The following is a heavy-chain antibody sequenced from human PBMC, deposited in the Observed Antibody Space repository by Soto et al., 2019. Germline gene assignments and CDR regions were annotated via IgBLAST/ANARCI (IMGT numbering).Heavy chain of an antibody. V-gene: IGHV4-31*03. D-gene: IGHD3-22*01. CDR3: ARGETGYYDSSGYFYFDY. Sequence: QVQLQESGPGLVKPSQTLSLTCTVFGGSISSGGYYWSWIRQHPGKGLEWIGYIYYSGSTYYNPSLKSRVTISVDTSKNQFSLKLSSVTAADTAVYYCARGETGYYDSSGYFYFDYWGQGTLVTVSS. CDR1: GGSISSGGYY. J-gene: IGHJ4*02. CDR2: IYYSGST.